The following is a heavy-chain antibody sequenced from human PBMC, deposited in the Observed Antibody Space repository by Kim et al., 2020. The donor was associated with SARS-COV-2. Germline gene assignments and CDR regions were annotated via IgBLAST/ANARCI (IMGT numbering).Heavy chain of an antibody. J-gene: IGHJ5*02. D-gene: IGHD2-2*01. CDR1: GFTFSSYW. Sequence: GGSLRLSCAASGFTFSSYWMHWVRQAPGKGLVWVSRINSDGSSTSYADSVKGRFTISRDNAKNTLYLQMNSLRAEDTAVYYCARDRVVVPAGEDGLNWFDPWGQGTLVTVSS. V-gene: IGHV3-74*01. CDR2: INSDGSST. CDR3: ARDRVVVPAGEDGLNWFDP.